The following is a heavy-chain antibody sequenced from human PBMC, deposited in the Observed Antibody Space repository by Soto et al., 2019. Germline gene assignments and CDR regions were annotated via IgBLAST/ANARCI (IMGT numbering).Heavy chain of an antibody. Sequence: GGSLRLSCTASGFTFSSYAMHWVRQAPGKGLEWVAVISYDGSNKYYADSVKGRFTISRDNSKNTLYLQMNSLRAEDTAVYYCARYCSSTSCYLYGMDVWGQGTTVTVSS. J-gene: IGHJ6*02. V-gene: IGHV3-30-3*01. D-gene: IGHD2-2*01. CDR2: ISYDGSNK. CDR3: ARYCSSTSCYLYGMDV. CDR1: GFTFSSYA.